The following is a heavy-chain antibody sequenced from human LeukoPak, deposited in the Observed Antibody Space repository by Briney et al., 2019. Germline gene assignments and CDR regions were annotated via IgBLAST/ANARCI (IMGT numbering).Heavy chain of an antibody. J-gene: IGHJ4*01. Sequence: SETLSLTCTVSGGSISSSTFYWGWIRQPPGKGLEWIGSLYYSGSTYYNPSLKSRVTISVDTSKNQFSLKLSSVTAADTAVYYCARQFTYYYDSSGYPWGQGTLVTVSS. CDR1: GGSISSSTFY. CDR3: ARQFTYYYDSSGYP. V-gene: IGHV4-39*01. D-gene: IGHD3-22*01. CDR2: LYYSGST.